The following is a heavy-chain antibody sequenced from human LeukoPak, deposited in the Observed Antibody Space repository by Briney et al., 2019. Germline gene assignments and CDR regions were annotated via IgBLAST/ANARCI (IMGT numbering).Heavy chain of an antibody. CDR1: GGSISSGGYY. CDR3: ARSVRVVPAAMTTGFDY. Sequence: SETLSLTCTVSGGSISSGGYYWSWIRQHPGKGLEWIGYIYYSGSTYYNPSLKSRVTISVDTSKNQFSLKLSSVTAADTAVYYCARSVRVVPAAMTTGFDYWGRGTLVTVSS. V-gene: IGHV4-31*03. J-gene: IGHJ4*02. D-gene: IGHD2-2*01. CDR2: IYYSGST.